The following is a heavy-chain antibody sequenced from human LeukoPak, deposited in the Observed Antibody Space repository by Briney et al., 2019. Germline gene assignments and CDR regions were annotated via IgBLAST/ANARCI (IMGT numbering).Heavy chain of an antibody. J-gene: IGHJ3*02. CDR3: ARDILTGYYLVGAFDI. CDR2: IIPILGIA. V-gene: IGHV1-69*04. Sequence: ASVKVSCKASGGTFSSYAISWVRQAPGQGLEWMGRIIPILGIANYAQKFQGRVTITADKSTSTAYMELSSLRSEDTAVYYCARDILTGYYLVGAFDIWGQGTMVTVSS. CDR1: GGTFSSYA. D-gene: IGHD3-9*01.